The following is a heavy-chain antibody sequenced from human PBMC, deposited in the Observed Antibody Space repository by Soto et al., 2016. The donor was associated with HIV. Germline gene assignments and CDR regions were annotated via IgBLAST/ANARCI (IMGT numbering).Heavy chain of an antibody. CDR3: ARGGYYGSGPTYMGV. CDR1: GYTFNDYY. J-gene: IGHJ6*03. Sequence: QVQVVQSGAEVKMPGASVKVSCKASGYTFNDYYMHLMRQAPGQGLEWMGWINPNSGRTKFAQKFQGRVTLTRDTSISTAYMDLSSLRSDDTAVYYCARGGYYGSGPTYMGVWGKGTTVTVSS. V-gene: IGHV1-2*02. CDR2: INPNSGRT. D-gene: IGHD3-10*01.